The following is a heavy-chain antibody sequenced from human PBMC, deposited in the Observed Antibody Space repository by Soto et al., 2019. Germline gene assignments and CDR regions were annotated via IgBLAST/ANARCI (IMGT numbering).Heavy chain of an antibody. J-gene: IGHJ4*02. CDR2: ISYDGSNK. V-gene: IGHV3-30*18. Sequence: GGSLRLSCAASGFTFSSYGMHWVRQAPGKGLEWVAVISYDGSNKYYADSVKGRFTISRDNSKNTLYLQMNSLRAEDTAVYYCAKDPSPSSSSWYLLDYWGQGTLVTVSS. CDR1: GFTFSSYG. D-gene: IGHD6-13*01. CDR3: AKDPSPSSSSWYLLDY.